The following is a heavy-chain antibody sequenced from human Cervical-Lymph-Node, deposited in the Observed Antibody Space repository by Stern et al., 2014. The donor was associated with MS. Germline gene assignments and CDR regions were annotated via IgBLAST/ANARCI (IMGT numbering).Heavy chain of an antibody. CDR3: AIGAGSYWGSFDS. CDR1: GTSFRTYT. CDR2: FIPLLGTG. D-gene: IGHD1-26*01. V-gene: IGHV1-69*08. J-gene: IGHJ5*01. Sequence: QVQLVQSGTELKKPGSSVKVSCKASGTSFRTYTFSWVRQAPGQGLEWMGRFIPLLGTGSYTQKFQGRLTIIADPSTTSGYMELSSLRSDDTAVYYCAIGAGSYWGSFDSWGQGTLVTVSS.